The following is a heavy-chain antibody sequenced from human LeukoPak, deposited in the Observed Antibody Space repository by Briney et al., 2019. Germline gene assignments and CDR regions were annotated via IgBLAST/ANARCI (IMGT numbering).Heavy chain of an antibody. CDR3: ARGYVRGVIYAFDI. Sequence: SVKVSCKASGGTFISYAISWVRQAPGQGLEWMGGIIPIFGTANYAQKFQGRVTITADESTSTAYMELSSLRSEDTAVYYCARGYVRGVIYAFDIWGQGTMVTVSS. CDR1: GGTFISYA. J-gene: IGHJ3*02. D-gene: IGHD3-10*02. CDR2: IIPIFGTA. V-gene: IGHV1-69*13.